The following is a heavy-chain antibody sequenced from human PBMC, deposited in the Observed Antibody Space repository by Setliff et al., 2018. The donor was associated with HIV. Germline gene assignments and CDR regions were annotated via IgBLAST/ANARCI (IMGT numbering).Heavy chain of an antibody. V-gene: IGHV3-30*02. J-gene: IGHJ6*03. CDR2: IRYDGSNE. CDR3: AKDEVLMVYAIYYYYYMDV. Sequence: GGSLRLSCAASGFNFNDYGMHWVRQAPGKGLEWVAFIRYDGSNEHYADSVKGRFTISRDNSKNTLYLQMNSLRAEDTAVYYCAKDEVLMVYAIYYYYYMDVWGKGTTVTVSS. CDR1: GFNFNDYG. D-gene: IGHD2-8*01.